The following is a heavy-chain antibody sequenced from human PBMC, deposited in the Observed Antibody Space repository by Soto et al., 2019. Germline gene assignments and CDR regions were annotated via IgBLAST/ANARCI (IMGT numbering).Heavy chain of an antibody. V-gene: IGHV3-48*03. CDR3: VRYCSSTLCNGVATRTFDY. CDR1: RFTFSTYE. Sequence: HPGGSLRLSCAASRFTFSTYEMHWVRQAPGKGLEWVSCISSSGSSVYYADSVKGRFTISRDNSRNSLYLQMNSLSDEDTALYYCVRYCSSTLCNGVATRTFDYWGQGALVTVSS. CDR2: ISSSGSSV. J-gene: IGHJ4*02. D-gene: IGHD5-12*01.